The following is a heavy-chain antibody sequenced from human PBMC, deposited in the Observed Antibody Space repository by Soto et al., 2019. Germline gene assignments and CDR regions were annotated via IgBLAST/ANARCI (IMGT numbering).Heavy chain of an antibody. V-gene: IGHV3-30*18. J-gene: IGHJ4*02. Sequence: QVQLVESGGGVVQPGRYLRLSCAASGFTFSSYGLHWVRQAPGKGLEWVAVISYDGSNKYYADSVKGRFTISRDNSKNTLYLQMNSLRAEDTAVYYCAKVSKGFGELIDYWGQGTLVTVSS. CDR3: AKVSKGFGELIDY. D-gene: IGHD3-10*01. CDR2: ISYDGSNK. CDR1: GFTFSSYG.